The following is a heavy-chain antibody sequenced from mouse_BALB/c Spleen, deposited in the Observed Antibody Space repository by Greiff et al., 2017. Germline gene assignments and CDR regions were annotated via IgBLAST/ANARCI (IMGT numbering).Heavy chain of an antibody. D-gene: IGHD1-1*01. CDR3: ARGIATVVDLDWYFDV. CDR2: ISSGGSYT. CDR1: GFTFSSYG. J-gene: IGHJ1*01. Sequence: EVQVVESGGDLVKPGGSLKLSCAASGFTFSSYGMSWVRQTPDKRLEWVATISSGGSYTYYPDSVKGRFTISRDNAKNTLYLQMSSLKSEDTAMYYCARGIATVVDLDWYFDVWGAGTTVTVSS. V-gene: IGHV5-6*01.